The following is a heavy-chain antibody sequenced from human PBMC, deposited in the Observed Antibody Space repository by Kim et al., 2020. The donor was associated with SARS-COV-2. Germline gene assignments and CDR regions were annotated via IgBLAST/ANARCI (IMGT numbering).Heavy chain of an antibody. CDR3: ACSDGYSPPALDD. Sequence: VDSVKGRVTISRENDKMRVYLKMESLRAEDTALYYCACSDGYSPPALDDWGQGTLVTVSS. J-gene: IGHJ4*02. D-gene: IGHD3-22*01. V-gene: IGHV3-21*01.